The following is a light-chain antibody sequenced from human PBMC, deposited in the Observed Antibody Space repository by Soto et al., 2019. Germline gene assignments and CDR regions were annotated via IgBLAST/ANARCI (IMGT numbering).Light chain of an antibody. J-gene: IGKJ4*01. CDR2: GAS. CDR3: QQYGNSPLT. Sequence: EVVLTQSPGTLSLSPGERATLSCRASQSVSSSYLAWYQQKPGQAPRLLIYGASIRATGIPDRFSGSGSGTDFTLTISRLEPEDFAVYYCQQYGNSPLTFGGGTKVEIK. V-gene: IGKV3-20*01. CDR1: QSVSSSY.